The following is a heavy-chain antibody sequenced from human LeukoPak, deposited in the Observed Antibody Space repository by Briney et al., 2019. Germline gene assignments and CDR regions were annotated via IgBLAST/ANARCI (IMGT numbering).Heavy chain of an antibody. CDR2: ISGDGAST. CDR1: GFTFAIHA. V-gene: IGHV3-23*01. Sequence: PGGSLRLSCAASGFTFAIHAMTWVRQAPGKGLEWVSGISGDGASTHYAESVKGQFTISRDNSQNTLDLQMTSLRAEDTAVYYCARLAGDGLPLFDDWGQGTLVTVSS. J-gene: IGHJ4*02. D-gene: IGHD5-24*01. CDR3: ARLAGDGLPLFDD.